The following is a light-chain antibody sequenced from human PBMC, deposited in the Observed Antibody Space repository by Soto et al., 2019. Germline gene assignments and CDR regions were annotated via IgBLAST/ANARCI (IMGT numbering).Light chain of an antibody. CDR1: TGAVTSDYY. CDR3: VLLYGGAWV. Sequence: QAVVTQEPSLSVSPGGTVTLTCALTTGAVTSDYYPNWFQRKPGQALRTLIYRTSNKHSWTPARFSGSLLGGKAALTLSGVQPEDEADYYCVLLYGGAWVFGGGTKLTVL. J-gene: IGLJ3*02. V-gene: IGLV7-43*01. CDR2: RTS.